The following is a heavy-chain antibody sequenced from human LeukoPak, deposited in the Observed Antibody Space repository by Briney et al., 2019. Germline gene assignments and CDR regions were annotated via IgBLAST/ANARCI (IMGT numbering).Heavy chain of an antibody. J-gene: IGHJ5*02. Sequence: PGGSLRLSCAASGFTFRSYAVTWVRQAPGKGLEWVSSISSSSSYIYYADSVKGRFTISRDNAKNSLYLQMNSLRAEDTAVYYCARANLSTTAAIAVAGTGNWFDPWGQGTLVTVSS. CDR1: GFTFRSYA. CDR3: ARANLSTTAAIAVAGTGNWFDP. V-gene: IGHV3-21*01. CDR2: ISSSSSYI. D-gene: IGHD6-19*01.